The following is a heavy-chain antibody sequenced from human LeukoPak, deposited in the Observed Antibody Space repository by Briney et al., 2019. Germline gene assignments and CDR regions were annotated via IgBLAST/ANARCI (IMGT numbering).Heavy chain of an antibody. Sequence: GGSLRLSCAASGFPFSSYAMHWVRQAPGKGLEWVAVMSSDGTNTYYAASVKGRFTISRDISKNTLYLQMNSLRAEDTAVYYCAREVSVVRGVNWGQGTLVTVSS. D-gene: IGHD3-10*01. CDR2: MSSDGTNT. CDR3: AREVSVVRGVN. CDR1: GFPFSSYA. V-gene: IGHV3-30-3*01. J-gene: IGHJ4*02.